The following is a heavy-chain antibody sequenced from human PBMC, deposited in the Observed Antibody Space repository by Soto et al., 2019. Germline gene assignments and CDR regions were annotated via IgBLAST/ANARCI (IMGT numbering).Heavy chain of an antibody. CDR3: ARHIPNYGSGSYYYFDY. Sequence: GESLKISCKGSGYSFTSYWIGWVRQMPGKGLEWMGIIYPGDSDTRYSPSFQGQVTISADKSISTAYLQWSSLKASDAAMYYWARHIPNYGSGSYYYFDYWGQGTLVTVSS. D-gene: IGHD3-10*01. V-gene: IGHV5-51*01. J-gene: IGHJ4*02. CDR1: GYSFTSYW. CDR2: IYPGDSDT.